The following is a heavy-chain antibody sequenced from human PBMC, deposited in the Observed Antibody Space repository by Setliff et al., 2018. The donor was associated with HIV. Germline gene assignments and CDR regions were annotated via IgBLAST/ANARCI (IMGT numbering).Heavy chain of an antibody. Sequence: ASVKVSCKASGYTFTTYYVHWVRQAPAQGLEWTGILNPSGDSTAYAQQFQGRVTMTRDTSTSTVYMELSSLRSEDTAVYYCARGGYHGFGSYGDYWGQGTLVTVSS. CDR1: GYTFTTYY. V-gene: IGHV1-46*01. CDR2: LNPSGDST. D-gene: IGHD3-10*01. J-gene: IGHJ4*02. CDR3: ARGGYHGFGSYGDY.